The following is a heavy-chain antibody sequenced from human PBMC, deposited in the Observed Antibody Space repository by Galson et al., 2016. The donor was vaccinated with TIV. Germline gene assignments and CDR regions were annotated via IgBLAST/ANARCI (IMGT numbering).Heavy chain of an antibody. CDR3: SRGNWNYGMGGAMDV. V-gene: IGHV6-1*01. CDR1: GDSVSGNTAA. CDR2: TYYTSKWNT. D-gene: IGHD1-7*01. Sequence: CAISGDSVSGNTAAWNWVRQSPSRGLEWLGRTYYTSKWNTDYAVSVKGRTIIRPDTSMNQVSLQLSSVIPDDTAVYYCSRGNWNYGMGGAMDVWGRGTTVTVSS. J-gene: IGHJ6*02.